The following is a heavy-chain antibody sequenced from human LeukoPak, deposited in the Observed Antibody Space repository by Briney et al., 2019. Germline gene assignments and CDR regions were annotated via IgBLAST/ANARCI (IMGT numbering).Heavy chain of an antibody. Sequence: KASETLSLTCTVSGGSISSYYWSWIRQPPGKGLEWIGYIYYSGSTNYNPSLKSRVTISVDTSKNQFSLKLSSVTAADTAVYYCAREVTRFGELLWSGYYYYYMDVWGKGTTVTVSS. CDR3: AREVTRFGELLWSGYYYYYMDV. CDR1: GGSISSYY. V-gene: IGHV4-59*01. J-gene: IGHJ6*03. D-gene: IGHD3-10*01. CDR2: IYYSGST.